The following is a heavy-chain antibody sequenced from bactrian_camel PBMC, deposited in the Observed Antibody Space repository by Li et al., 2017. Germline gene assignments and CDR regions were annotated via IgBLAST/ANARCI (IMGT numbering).Heavy chain of an antibody. Sequence: HVQLVESGGGSVQAGGSLRLSCTVSKFTYEPNCMAWFRQIPGNAREGLATFDIGERTIRYADSVKGRITISRDNTKSMLYLRMDSLESEDTALYYCASSRYCIGGYCYNFGYWGQGTQVTVS. J-gene: IGHJ6*01. CDR2: FDIGERTI. D-gene: IGHD2*01. CDR1: KFTYEPNC. V-gene: IGHV3S1*01. CDR3: ASSRYCIGGYCYNFGY.